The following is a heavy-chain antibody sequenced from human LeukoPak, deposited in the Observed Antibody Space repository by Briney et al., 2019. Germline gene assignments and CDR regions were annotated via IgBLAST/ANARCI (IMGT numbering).Heavy chain of an antibody. V-gene: IGHV4-4*07. CDR1: GGSISSYH. CDR2: MHTSGST. D-gene: IGHD5-24*01. J-gene: IGHJ4*02. CDR3: ARAFRETNFDY. Sequence: SETLSLTCTVSGGSISSYHWSWIRQPAGKGLEWIGRMHTSGSTNYNPSLKSRVTMSVDTSKNQFSLKLSSVTAADTAVYYCARAFRETNFDYWGQGTLVTVSS.